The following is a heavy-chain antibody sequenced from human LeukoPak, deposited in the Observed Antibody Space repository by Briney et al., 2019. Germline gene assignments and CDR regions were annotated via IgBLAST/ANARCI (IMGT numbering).Heavy chain of an antibody. V-gene: IGHV4-39*07. J-gene: IGHJ6*02. Sequence: PSETLSLTCTVSGGSISSSSYYWGWIRQPPGKGLEWIGSIYYSGSTYYNPSLKSRVTISVDTSKNQFSLKLSSVTAADTAVYYCARDPASGPSLYDYGDYAQAAYYYYGMDVWGQGTTVTVSS. CDR2: IYYSGST. CDR3: ARDPASGPSLYDYGDYAQAAYYYYGMDV. D-gene: IGHD4-17*01. CDR1: GGSISSSSYY.